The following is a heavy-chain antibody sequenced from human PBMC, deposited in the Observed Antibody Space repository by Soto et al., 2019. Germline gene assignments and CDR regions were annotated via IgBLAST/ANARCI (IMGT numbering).Heavy chain of an antibody. CDR1: GFTFDDYA. CDR2: ISWNSGSI. D-gene: IGHD3-10*01. J-gene: IGHJ4*02. V-gene: IGHV3-9*01. CDR3: AKDMIGHSFGELDFDY. Sequence: GGSLRLSCAASGFTFDDYAMHWVRQAPGKGLEWVSGISWNSGSIGYADSVKGRFTISRDNAKNSLYLQMNSLRAEDTALYYCAKDMIGHSFGELDFDYWGQGTLVTVSS.